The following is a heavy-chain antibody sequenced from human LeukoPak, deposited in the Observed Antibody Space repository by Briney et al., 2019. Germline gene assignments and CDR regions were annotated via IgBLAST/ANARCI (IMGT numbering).Heavy chain of an antibody. D-gene: IGHD3-10*01. CDR3: ARDEPGYGEVLVY. J-gene: IGHJ4*02. CDR1: GFTLSSYW. Sequence: GGSQRLSCVASGFTLSSYWMSWVRQAPGKGLEWVANIKEDGSEKHYVDSLKGRFTISRDNTKNSLYLQMDSLRAEDTGVYYCARDEPGYGEVLVYWGQGTLVTVSS. V-gene: IGHV3-7*01. CDR2: IKEDGSEK.